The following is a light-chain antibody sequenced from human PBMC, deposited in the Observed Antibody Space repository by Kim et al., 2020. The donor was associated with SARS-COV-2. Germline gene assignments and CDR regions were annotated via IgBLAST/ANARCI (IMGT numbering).Light chain of an antibody. CDR3: NSRDNSGDRWV. CDR1: SIRSYF. Sequence: SSELTQDPAVSVALGQTVSITCQGDSIRSYFASWYQQKPGQAPILVLYPETNRPSGIPDRFSGSVSGNMSSLTITGAQAEDEADYYCNSRDNSGDRWVFGGGTQLTV. J-gene: IGLJ3*02. V-gene: IGLV3-19*01. CDR2: PET.